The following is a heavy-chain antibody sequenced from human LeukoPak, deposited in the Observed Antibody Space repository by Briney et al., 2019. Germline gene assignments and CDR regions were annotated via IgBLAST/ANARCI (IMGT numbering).Heavy chain of an antibody. V-gene: IGHV4-59*01. CDR2: IYYSGST. Sequence: KASETLSLTWTVSGGSISSYYWSWIRQPPGKGLEWIGYIYYSGSTNYNPSLKSRVTISVDTSKNQFSLKLSSVTAADTAVYYCAGDYYYGSGKAFDIWGQGTMVTVSS. CDR1: GGSISSYY. D-gene: IGHD3-10*01. CDR3: AGDYYYGSGKAFDI. J-gene: IGHJ3*02.